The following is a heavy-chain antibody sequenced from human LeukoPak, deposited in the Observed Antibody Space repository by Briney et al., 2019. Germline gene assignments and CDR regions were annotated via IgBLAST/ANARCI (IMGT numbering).Heavy chain of an antibody. D-gene: IGHD1-26*01. V-gene: IGHV3-21*01. J-gene: IGHJ5*02. CDR2: ISSSSSYI. CDR1: GFTFSSYS. CDR3: ARGVIGELLRGWFDP. Sequence: GGSLRLSCAASGFTFSSYSMNWVRQAPGKGLEWVSSISSSSSYIYCADSAKGRFTISRDNAKNSLYLQMNSLRAEDTAVYYCARGVIGELLRGWFDPWGQGTLVTVSS.